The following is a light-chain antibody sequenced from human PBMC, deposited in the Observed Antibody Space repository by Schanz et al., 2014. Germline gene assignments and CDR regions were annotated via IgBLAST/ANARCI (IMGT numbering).Light chain of an antibody. J-gene: IGLJ3*02. CDR1: SSDVGSYNL. CDR2: EGS. V-gene: IGLV2-14*02. Sequence: QSALTQPRSVSGSPGQSVTISCTGTSSDVGSYNLVSWYQQHPGKAPKLMIYEGSKRPSGVSNRFSGSKSGNTASLTISGLQAEDEADYHCSSYISSSTHWVFGGGTKLTVL. CDR3: SSYISSSTHWV.